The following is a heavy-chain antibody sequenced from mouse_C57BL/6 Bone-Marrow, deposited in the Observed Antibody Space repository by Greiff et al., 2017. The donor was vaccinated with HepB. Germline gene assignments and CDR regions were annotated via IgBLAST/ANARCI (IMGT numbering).Heavy chain of an antibody. Sequence: QVQLKESGPGILQSSQTLSLTCSFSGFSLSTSGMGVSWFRQPSGKGLEWLAHIYWDDDTRYNPSLKSRLTISKDTSRNQVFLKITCVDTADTATYFCARLYSDSSYYYAMDYWGQGTSVTVSS. V-gene: IGHV8-12*01. CDR2: IYWDDDT. CDR3: ARLYSDSSYYYAMDY. D-gene: IGHD2-12*01. CDR1: GFSLSTSGMG. J-gene: IGHJ4*01.